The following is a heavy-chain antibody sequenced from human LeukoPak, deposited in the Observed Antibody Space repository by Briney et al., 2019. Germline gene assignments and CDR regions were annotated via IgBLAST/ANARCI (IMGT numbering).Heavy chain of an antibody. CDR3: ARDRTWYSSGWYLFDY. D-gene: IGHD6-19*01. CDR2: ISAYNGNT. CDR1: GYTFTSYG. V-gene: IGHV1-18*01. J-gene: IGHJ4*02. Sequence: ASVKVSCKASGYTFTSYGISWVRQAPGQGLEWMGWISAYNGNTNYAQKLQGRVTMTTDTSTSTAYMELRSLRSDDTAVYYCARDRTWYSSGWYLFDYRGQGTLVTVSS.